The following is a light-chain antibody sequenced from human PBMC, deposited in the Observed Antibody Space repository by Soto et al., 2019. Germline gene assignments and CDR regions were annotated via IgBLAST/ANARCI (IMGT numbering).Light chain of an antibody. V-gene: IGKV3-15*01. J-gene: IGKJ1*01. CDR2: GAS. Sequence: EIVMTQSPATLSVSPGERATLSCRASQSVSSNLAWYQQKPGQAPRLLIYGASTRATGIPARFSGSGSGTDFTLTISSLQSEDFAVYYCQKYNTWPPGWTFGQGTKVEIK. CDR3: QKYNTWPPGWT. CDR1: QSVSSN.